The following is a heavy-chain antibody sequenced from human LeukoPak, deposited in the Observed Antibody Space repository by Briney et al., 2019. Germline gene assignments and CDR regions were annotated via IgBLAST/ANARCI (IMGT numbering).Heavy chain of an antibody. CDR2: IRSKANSYAT. CDR1: GFTFSGSA. D-gene: IGHD2-2*03. J-gene: IGHJ3*02. Sequence: GGSLRLSCAASGFTFSGSAMHWVRQASGKGLEWVGRIRSKANSYATAYAASGKGRFTISRDNAKNSLYLQMNSLRAEDTAVYYCARDDLDNGAFDIWGQGTMVTVSS. V-gene: IGHV3-73*01. CDR3: ARDDLDNGAFDI.